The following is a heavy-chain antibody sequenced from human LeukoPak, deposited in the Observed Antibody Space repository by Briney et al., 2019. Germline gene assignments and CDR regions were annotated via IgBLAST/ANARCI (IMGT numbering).Heavy chain of an antibody. CDR3: ARGYVVYYYYYGMDV. CDR2: ISYDGSNK. Sequence: GRSLRLSCAASGFTFSSYGVHWVRQAPGKGLEWVAVISYDGSNKYYADSVKGRFTISRDNSKNTLYLQMNSLRSEDTAVYYCARGYVVYYYYYGMDVWGQGTTVTVSS. D-gene: IGHD5-12*01. J-gene: IGHJ6*02. CDR1: GFTFSSYG. V-gene: IGHV3-30*03.